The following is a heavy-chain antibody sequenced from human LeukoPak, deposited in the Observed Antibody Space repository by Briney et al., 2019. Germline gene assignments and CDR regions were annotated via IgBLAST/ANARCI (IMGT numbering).Heavy chain of an antibody. CDR2: ISGSGGST. Sequence: GGSLRLSCAASGFTFSSYAMSWVRQAPGKGLEWVSAISGSGGSTFYADSVKGRFTISRDNSKNTVYLQMNSLRAEDTAVYYCAKDLPGYSGYGYFLDYWGQGTLVTVSP. D-gene: IGHD5-12*01. CDR3: AKDLPGYSGYGYFLDY. V-gene: IGHV3-23*01. CDR1: GFTFSSYA. J-gene: IGHJ4*02.